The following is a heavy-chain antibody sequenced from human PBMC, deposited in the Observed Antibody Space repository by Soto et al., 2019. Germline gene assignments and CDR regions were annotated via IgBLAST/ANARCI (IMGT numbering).Heavy chain of an antibody. CDR1: GGSISSYY. CDR2: IYYSGST. D-gene: IGHD2-2*01. CDR3: AREYQLLSSDGAFDI. J-gene: IGHJ3*02. Sequence: SETLSLTCTVSGGSISSYYWSWIRQPPGKGLEWIGYIYYSGSTNYNPSLKSRVTISVDTSKNQSSLKLSSVTAADTAVYYCAREYQLLSSDGAFDIWGQGTMVTVSS. V-gene: IGHV4-59*01.